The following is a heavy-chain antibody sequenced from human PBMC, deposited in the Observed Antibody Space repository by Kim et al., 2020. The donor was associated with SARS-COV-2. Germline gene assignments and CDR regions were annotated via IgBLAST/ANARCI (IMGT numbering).Heavy chain of an antibody. J-gene: IGHJ6*01. CDR1: GFTFSSYG. CDR3: ARESGYYGWGGAYYYGM. D-gene: IGHD3-10*01. CDR2: IWYDGSNK. Sequence: GGSLRLSCAASGFTFSSYGMHWVRQAPGKGLEWVAVIWYDGSNKYYADSVKGRFTISRDNSKNTMYLQMNSRRAKDTAVYYCARESGYYGWGGAYYYGM. V-gene: IGHV3-33*01.